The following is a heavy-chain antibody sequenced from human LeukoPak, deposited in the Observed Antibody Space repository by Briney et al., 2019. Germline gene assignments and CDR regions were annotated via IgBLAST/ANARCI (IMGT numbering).Heavy chain of an antibody. CDR2: IGGFGGST. CDR3: AKISPLDYGGKPWALDI. D-gene: IGHD4-23*01. V-gene: IGHV3-23*01. CDR1: GFTFSSYA. Sequence: QPGGPLRLSCAASGFTFSSYAMSWVRQAPGKGLEWVSAIGGFGGSTYHADSVKGRFTISRDNSRTLFLQMSGLRAEDTALYYCAKISPLDYGGKPWALDIWGQGTMVTVSS. J-gene: IGHJ3*02.